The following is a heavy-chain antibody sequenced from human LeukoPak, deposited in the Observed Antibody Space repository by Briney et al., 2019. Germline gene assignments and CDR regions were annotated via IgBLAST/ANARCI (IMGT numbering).Heavy chain of an antibody. CDR1: GGSFSGYY. CDR2: INHSGST. J-gene: IGHJ6*03. Sequence: PSETLSLTCAVYGGSFSGYYWSWIRQPPGKGLEWIGEINHSGSTNYNPSLKSRVTISVDTSKNQFSLKLSSVTAADTAVYYCARGTIFAPYYYYYYMDVWGKGTTVTVSS. D-gene: IGHD3-3*01. CDR3: ARGTIFAPYYYYYYMDV. V-gene: IGHV4-34*01.